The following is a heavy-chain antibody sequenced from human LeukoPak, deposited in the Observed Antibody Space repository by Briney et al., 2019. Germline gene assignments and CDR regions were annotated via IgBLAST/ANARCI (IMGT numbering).Heavy chain of an antibody. Sequence: KXGGSLRLSCVVSGVSLSSHGMHWVRQAPGKGLEWLTFTWSDGRSEYYADSVKGRFTVSRDNSKDTVYLQINSLRVEDTAVYYCARDRGNDYFDSWGQGTLVTVSS. CDR2: TWSDGRSE. V-gene: IGHV3-33*01. CDR3: ARDRGNDYFDS. CDR1: GVSLSSHG. J-gene: IGHJ4*02.